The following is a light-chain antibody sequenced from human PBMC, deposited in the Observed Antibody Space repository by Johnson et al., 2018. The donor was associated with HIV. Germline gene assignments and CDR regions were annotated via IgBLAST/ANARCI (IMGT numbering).Light chain of an antibody. Sequence: QSVLTQPPSVSAAPGQRVNISCSGNSSNIENYFVSWYQQLPGAAPRLVIYEDNKRPSGIPDRFSGSKSGASATLGITGLQTGDEADYYCGIWDASLSAGHVFGTGTEVTVL. V-gene: IGLV1-51*02. CDR1: SSNIENYF. J-gene: IGLJ1*01. CDR2: EDN. CDR3: GIWDASLSAGHV.